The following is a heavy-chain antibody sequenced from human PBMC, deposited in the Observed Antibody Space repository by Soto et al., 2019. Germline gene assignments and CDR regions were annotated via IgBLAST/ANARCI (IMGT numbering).Heavy chain of an antibody. CDR2: IHHSGST. D-gene: IGHD5-18*01. CDR1: GGSIISGGYY. V-gene: IGHV4-31*03. J-gene: IGHJ6*02. Sequence: SSETLSLTCHVSGGSIISGGYYWTWIRQHPGKGLEWIGNIHHSGSTFYNPSLKSRVSISVDTSKNQFSLKLSSVTAADTAVYYCAREGSTAMVPRGYYYYGMDVWGQGTTVTVSS. CDR3: AREGSTAMVPRGYYYYGMDV.